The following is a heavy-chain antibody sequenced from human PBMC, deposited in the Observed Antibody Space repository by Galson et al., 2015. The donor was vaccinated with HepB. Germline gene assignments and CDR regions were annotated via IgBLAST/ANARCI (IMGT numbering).Heavy chain of an antibody. Sequence: SLRLSCAASGFPFSNAWMNWVRQAPGKGLEWVGRIKSKTDGGTTDYAAPVKGRFTISRDDSKNTLYLQMDSLKTEDTAVYYCTTAHYYDSVGFYSPFDYWGQGTLVTVSS. CDR1: GFPFSNAW. V-gene: IGHV3-15*01. J-gene: IGHJ4*02. D-gene: IGHD3-22*01. CDR3: TTAHYYDSVGFYSPFDY. CDR2: IKSKTDGGTT.